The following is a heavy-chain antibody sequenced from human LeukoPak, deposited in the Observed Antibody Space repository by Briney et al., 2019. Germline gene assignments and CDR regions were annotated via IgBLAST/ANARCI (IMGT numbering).Heavy chain of an antibody. D-gene: IGHD5-12*01. CDR3: ARDGGYSGYDSTFFDY. CDR1: GYTFTGYY. CDR2: INPNTGGT. Sequence: ASVKVSCKASGYTFTGYYLHWVRQAPGQGLEYMGWINPNTGGTNYVQKFQGRVTMTRDTSISTAYMELSRLRSDDTAVYYCARDGGYSGYDSTFFDYWGQGTLVTVSS. J-gene: IGHJ4*02. V-gene: IGHV1-2*02.